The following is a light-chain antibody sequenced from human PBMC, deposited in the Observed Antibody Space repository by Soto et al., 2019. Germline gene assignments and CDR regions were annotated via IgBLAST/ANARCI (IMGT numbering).Light chain of an antibody. V-gene: IGKV3-15*01. Sequence: EIVMTQSPATLSVSPGERATLSCRASQSASRNLAWYQQKPGQAARLLIYGASTRATGIPARFSGSGSGTEFSLTISSLQSEDFAVYYCQQYNNWPITFGQGTRLEMK. J-gene: IGKJ5*01. CDR1: QSASRN. CDR3: QQYNNWPIT. CDR2: GAS.